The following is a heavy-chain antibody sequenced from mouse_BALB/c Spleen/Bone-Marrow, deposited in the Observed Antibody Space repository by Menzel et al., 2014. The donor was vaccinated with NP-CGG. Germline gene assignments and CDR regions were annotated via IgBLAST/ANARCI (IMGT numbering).Heavy chain of an antibody. Sequence: EVQLVESGGGLVKPGGSLKLSCAASGFTFSDYYMYWVRQTPEKRLEWVATISDGGSYTYYPDSVKGRFTISRDNAKNNLYLQMSSLKSDDTAMYYCARGRTYYDYDVGDYWGQGTTLTVSS. V-gene: IGHV5-4*02. CDR1: GFTFSDYY. D-gene: IGHD2-4*01. J-gene: IGHJ2*01. CDR3: ARGRTYYDYDVGDY. CDR2: ISDGGSYT.